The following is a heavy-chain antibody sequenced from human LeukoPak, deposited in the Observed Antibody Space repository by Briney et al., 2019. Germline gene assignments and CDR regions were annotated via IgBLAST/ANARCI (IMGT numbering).Heavy chain of an antibody. CDR2: INTNTGNP. Sequence: ASVKVSCKASGYTFTSYSMNWVRQAPGQGLEWWGWINTNTGNPTYAQGFTGRFVFSLDTSVNTAYLQISSLKAEDTAVYYCARVVHPYDYESSGLTYDAFDIWGQGTMVTVSS. J-gene: IGHJ3*02. CDR3: ARVVHPYDYESSGLTYDAFDI. V-gene: IGHV7-4-1*02. D-gene: IGHD3-22*01. CDR1: GYTFTSYS.